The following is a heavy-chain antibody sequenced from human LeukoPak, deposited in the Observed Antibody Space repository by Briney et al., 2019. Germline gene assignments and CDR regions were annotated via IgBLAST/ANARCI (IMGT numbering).Heavy chain of an antibody. J-gene: IGHJ4*02. CDR1: GGSFSGYY. V-gene: IGHV4-34*01. Sequence: SETLSLTCAVYGGSFSGYYWSWIRQPPGKGLEWIGEINHSGSTNYNPSLKSRVTISVDTSKNQFSLKLSSVTAAVTAVYYCARDHSGYSIDYWGQGTLVTVSS. D-gene: IGHD5-12*01. CDR3: ARDHSGYSIDY. CDR2: INHSGST.